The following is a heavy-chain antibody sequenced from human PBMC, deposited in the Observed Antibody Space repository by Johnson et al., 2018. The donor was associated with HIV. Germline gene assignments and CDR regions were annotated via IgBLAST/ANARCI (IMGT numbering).Heavy chain of an antibody. D-gene: IGHD1-14*01. CDR3: ATRDPTHRPGVFEI. CDR1: GFTFSDYA. CDR2: ISYDGGSK. Sequence: QVQLVESGGGLVKPGGSLRLSCAASGFTFSDYAMHWFRQAPGKGLEWVAIISYDGGSKYYADSVKGRFTVARDNSKNTLYLQMNSLRAEDTAVYYCATRDPTHRPGVFEIWGQGTMVNISS. J-gene: IGHJ3*02. V-gene: IGHV3-30*04.